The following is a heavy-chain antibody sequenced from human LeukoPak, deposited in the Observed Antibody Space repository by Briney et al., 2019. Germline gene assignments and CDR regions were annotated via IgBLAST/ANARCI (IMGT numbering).Heavy chain of an antibody. CDR3: ASTQGRWYYMDV. CDR2: ISSSSSTI. J-gene: IGHJ6*03. CDR1: GFTFSSYS. V-gene: IGHV3-48*01. Sequence: GGSLRLSCAASGFTFSSYSMNWVRQAPGKGLEWVSYISSSSSTIYYADSVKGRFTISRDNAKNSLYLQMNSLRAEDTAVYYCASTQGRWYYMDVWGKGTTVTVSS. D-gene: IGHD2-15*01.